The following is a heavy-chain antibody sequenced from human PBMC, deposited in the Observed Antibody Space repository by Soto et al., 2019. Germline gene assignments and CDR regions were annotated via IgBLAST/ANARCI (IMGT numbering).Heavy chain of an antibody. CDR1: GGTFNNYA. J-gene: IGHJ4*02. CDR3: ARGGVDVVATXXFDY. D-gene: IGHD5-12*01. CDR2: IIPIIGTA. Sequence: QVQLVQSGAEVKKPGSSVKVSCKASGGTFNNYAISWVRQAPGQGLEWMGGIIPIIGTADYAHKFQGRLAISADESTGTTFMELSSLRSEDTALYYCARGGVDVVATXXFDYWGQXTLVTV. V-gene: IGHV1-69*01.